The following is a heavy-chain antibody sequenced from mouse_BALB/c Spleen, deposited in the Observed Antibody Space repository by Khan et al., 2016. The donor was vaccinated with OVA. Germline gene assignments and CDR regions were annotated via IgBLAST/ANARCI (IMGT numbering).Heavy chain of an antibody. CDR2: ISGDSNTI. V-gene: IGHV5-17*02. Sequence: EVELVESGGGLVQPGGSRKLSCAASGFTFNNYGMHWVRQAPEKGLEWVAYISGDSNTIYYVDSVKGRFTISRDNPKNTLFLQMTSLMSEDTAMDYCATSYFYGYYFDYWGPGTTLTVS. D-gene: IGHD1-1*01. CDR1: GFTFNNYG. CDR3: ATSYFYGYYFDY. J-gene: IGHJ2*01.